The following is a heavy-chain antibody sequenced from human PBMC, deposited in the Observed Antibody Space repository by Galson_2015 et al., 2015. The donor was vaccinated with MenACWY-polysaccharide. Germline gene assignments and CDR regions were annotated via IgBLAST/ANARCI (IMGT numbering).Heavy chain of an antibody. CDR2: IRNDGRK. CDR1: GFNFGGNG. Sequence: FLRLSCAGSGFNFGGNGLHWVRQAPGKGLEWVALIRNDGRKHYPDAVKGRFTISRGNSKNTLYLQMNSLRPEDTAVYYCARNPSRLDIAAASHWGQGALVSVSS. D-gene: IGHD6-13*01. CDR3: ARNPSRLDIAAASH. J-gene: IGHJ4*02. V-gene: IGHV3-30*02.